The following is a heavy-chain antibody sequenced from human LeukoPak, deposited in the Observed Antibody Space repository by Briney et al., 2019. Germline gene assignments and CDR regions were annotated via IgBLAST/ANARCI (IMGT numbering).Heavy chain of an antibody. D-gene: IGHD5-12*01. Sequence: KPSETLSLNCTVSGGSISSYYWSWIRQPPGKGLEWIGYIYYSGSTNYNPSLKSRVTISVDTSKNQFSLKLSSVTAADTAVYYCAREGSGYDGHDYWGQGTLVTVSS. CDR1: GGSISSYY. CDR2: IYYSGST. J-gene: IGHJ4*02. CDR3: AREGSGYDGHDY. V-gene: IGHV4-59*01.